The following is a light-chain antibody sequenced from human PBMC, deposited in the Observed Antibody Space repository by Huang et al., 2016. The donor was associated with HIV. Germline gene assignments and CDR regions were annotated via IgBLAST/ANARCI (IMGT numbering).Light chain of an antibody. Sequence: DIVLTQSPATLSLSPGETATLSCRASQSVSTYLAWYQQKPGQAPRLLIYDKSNRATGIPARFSGSGSGTDFTLTISSLEPEDFAVYYCQQRSNWPLTFGGGTKVEIK. CDR1: QSVSTY. J-gene: IGKJ4*01. CDR3: QQRSNWPLT. V-gene: IGKV3-11*01. CDR2: DKS.